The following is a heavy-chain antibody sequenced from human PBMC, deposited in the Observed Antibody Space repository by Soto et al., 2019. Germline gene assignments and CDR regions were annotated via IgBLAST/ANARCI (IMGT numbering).Heavy chain of an antibody. D-gene: IGHD4-4*01. Sequence: QITLKESGPTLVKPTQTLTLTCTFSGFSLSTSGVGVGWIRQPPGKALEWLALIYWDEAKRYSSSLKSRLTSTKHTSKNQVVLTTTNMDPVDTATYYCAPSLYSNPTYYFDYWGQGTLVTVSS. CDR2: IYWDEAK. CDR3: APSLYSNPTYYFDY. J-gene: IGHJ4*02. V-gene: IGHV2-5*02. CDR1: GFSLSTSGVG.